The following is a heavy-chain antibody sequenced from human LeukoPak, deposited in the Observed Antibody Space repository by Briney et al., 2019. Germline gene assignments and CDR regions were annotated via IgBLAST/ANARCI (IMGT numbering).Heavy chain of an antibody. D-gene: IGHD5-12*01. CDR3: AAAPGPIVAT. V-gene: IGHV1-58*01. CDR2: IVVGSGNT. J-gene: IGHJ5*02. CDR1: VFTFTSSA. Sequence: SVKVSCKASVFTFTSSAVQWVRQARGQRRGWIGWIVVGSGNTNYAQKFQERVTITRDMSTSTAYMELSSLRSEDTAVYYCAAAPGPIVATWGQGTLVTVSS.